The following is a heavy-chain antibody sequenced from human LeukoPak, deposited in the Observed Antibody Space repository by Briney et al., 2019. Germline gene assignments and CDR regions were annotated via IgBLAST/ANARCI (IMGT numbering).Heavy chain of an antibody. D-gene: IGHD3-10*01. Sequence: ASVKVSCKASGYTFTSYDINWVRQANGQGLEWMGWMNPNSGNTGYAQKFQGRVTMTRNTSISTAYMELSSLRSEDTAVYYCARHYDSGSFYYYYGMDVWGQGTTVTVSS. V-gene: IGHV1-8*01. CDR3: ARHYDSGSFYYYYGMDV. J-gene: IGHJ6*02. CDR2: MNPNSGNT. CDR1: GYTFTSYD.